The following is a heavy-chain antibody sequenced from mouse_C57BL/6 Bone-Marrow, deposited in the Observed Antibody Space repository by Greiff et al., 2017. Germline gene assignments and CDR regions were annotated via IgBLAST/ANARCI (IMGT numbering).Heavy chain of an antibody. Sequence: VQLQQPGAELVRPGSSVKLSCKASGCTFTSYWMHWVKQRPIQGLEWIGNIDPSDSETHYNQKFKDKATLTVDKSSSTAYMQLSSLTSEDSAVYYCARDEYYGSSYWFAYWGQGTLVTVSA. CDR3: ARDEYYGSSYWFAY. CDR1: GCTFTSYW. J-gene: IGHJ3*01. CDR2: IDPSDSET. D-gene: IGHD1-1*01. V-gene: IGHV1-52*01.